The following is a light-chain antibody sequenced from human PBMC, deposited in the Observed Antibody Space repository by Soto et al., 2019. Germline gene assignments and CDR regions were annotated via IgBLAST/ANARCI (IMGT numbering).Light chain of an antibody. Sequence: EIVMTHSPDTLSVSPGERATLSCRASQSVSSNLAWYQQKPGQVPRLLLYGASTSAAGIPARFSGSGSGTEFTLTISSLQSEDFAVYYCQHYNNLWAFGNGTRVEI. V-gene: IGKV3-15*01. J-gene: IGKJ1*01. CDR3: QHYNNLWA. CDR2: GAS. CDR1: QSVSSN.